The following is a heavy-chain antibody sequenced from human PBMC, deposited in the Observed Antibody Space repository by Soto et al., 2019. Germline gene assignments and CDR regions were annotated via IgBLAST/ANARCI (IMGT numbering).Heavy chain of an antibody. V-gene: IGHV4-31*03. CDR1: GGSISSCGYY. J-gene: IGHJ6*02. CDR2: IYYSGST. CDR3: ARVVSYYYYGMDV. Sequence: PSETLSLTCTVSGGSISSCGYYWSWIRQHPGKGLEWIGYIYYSGSTYYNPSLKSRVTISVDTSKNQFSLKLSSVTAADTAVYYCARVVSYYYYGMDVWGQGTTVTVSS.